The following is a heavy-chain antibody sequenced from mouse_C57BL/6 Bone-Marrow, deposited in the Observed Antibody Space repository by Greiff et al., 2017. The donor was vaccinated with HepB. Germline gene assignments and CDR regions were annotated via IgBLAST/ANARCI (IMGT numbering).Heavy chain of an antibody. CDR1: GYTFTSYW. Sequence: VQLQQPGAELVKPGASVKLSCKASGYTFTSYWMHWVKQRPGQGLEWIGMIHPNSGSTNYNEKFKSKATLTVDKSSSTAYMQLSILTSEDSAVYYCAREGTTVVIDYWGQGTTLTVSS. CDR2: IHPNSGST. J-gene: IGHJ2*01. CDR3: AREGTTVVIDY. V-gene: IGHV1-64*01. D-gene: IGHD1-1*01.